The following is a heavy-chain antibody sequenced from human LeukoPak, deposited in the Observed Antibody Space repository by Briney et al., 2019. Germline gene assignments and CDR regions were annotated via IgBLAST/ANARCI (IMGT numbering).Heavy chain of an antibody. D-gene: IGHD3-10*01. V-gene: IGHV1-18*01. CDR3: ATDRITMVRGVSDAFDI. Sequence: ASVKVSCKASGYTFTSYGISWVRQAPGQGLEWMGWISAYNGNTNYAQKLQGRVTMTTDTSTDTAYMELSSLRSEDTAVYYCATDRITMVRGVSDAFDIWGQGTMVTVSS. CDR1: GYTFTSYG. CDR2: ISAYNGNT. J-gene: IGHJ3*02.